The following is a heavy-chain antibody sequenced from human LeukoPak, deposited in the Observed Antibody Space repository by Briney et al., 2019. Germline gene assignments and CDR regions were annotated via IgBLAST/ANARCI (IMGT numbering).Heavy chain of an antibody. V-gene: IGHV3-43D*03. CDR2: ISWDGGST. CDR3: AKGAEPLGTYDFWSGYMDV. CDR1: GFTFDDYA. J-gene: IGHJ6*03. Sequence: GGSLRLSCAASGFTFDDYAMHWVRQAPGKGLEWVSLISWDGGSTYYADSVKGRFTISRDNSKNSLYLQMNSLRAEDTALYYCAKGAEPLGTYDFWSGYMDVWGKGTTVTVSS. D-gene: IGHD3-3*01.